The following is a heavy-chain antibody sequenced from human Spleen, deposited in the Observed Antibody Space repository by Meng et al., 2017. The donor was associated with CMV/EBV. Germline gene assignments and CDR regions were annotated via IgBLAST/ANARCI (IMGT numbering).Heavy chain of an antibody. CDR3: ARDAYSSSSHDY. Sequence: GSLSLTCTVSGGSISSGYYWGWIRQPPGKGLEWIGSIYHSGSTYYNPSLKSRVTISVDTSKNQFSLKLSSVTAADTAVYYCARDAYSSSSHDYWGQGTLVTVSS. J-gene: IGHJ4*02. CDR2: IYHSGST. D-gene: IGHD6-6*01. CDR1: GGSISSGYY. V-gene: IGHV4-38-2*02.